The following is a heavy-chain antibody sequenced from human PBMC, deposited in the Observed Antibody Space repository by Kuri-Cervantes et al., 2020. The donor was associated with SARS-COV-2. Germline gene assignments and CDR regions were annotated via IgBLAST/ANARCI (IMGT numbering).Heavy chain of an antibody. D-gene: IGHD4-17*01. CDR2: IYYSGST. CDR3: ARVDGDYVDY. CDR1: GGSISSHH. Sequence: SETLSLTCTVSGGSISSHHWSWIRQPPGKGLEWIGYIYYSGSTNYNPSLKSRVTISVDTSKNQFSLKLSSVTAADTAVYYCARVDGDYVDYWGQGTLVTVSS. V-gene: IGHV4-59*11. J-gene: IGHJ4*02.